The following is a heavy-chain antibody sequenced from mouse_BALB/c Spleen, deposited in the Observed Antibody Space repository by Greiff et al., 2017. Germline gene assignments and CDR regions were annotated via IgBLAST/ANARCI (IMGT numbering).Heavy chain of an antibody. CDR1: GFSLTSYG. V-gene: IGHV2-9*02. CDR2: IWAGGST. CDR3: ARDGGLRSYFDY. Sequence: VKLMESGPGLVAPSQSLSITCTVSGFSLTSYGVHWVRQPPGKGLEWLGVIWAGGSTNYNSALMSRLSISKDNSKSQVFLKMNSLQTDDTAMYYCARDGGLRSYFDYWGQGTTLTVSS. J-gene: IGHJ2*01. D-gene: IGHD3-1*01.